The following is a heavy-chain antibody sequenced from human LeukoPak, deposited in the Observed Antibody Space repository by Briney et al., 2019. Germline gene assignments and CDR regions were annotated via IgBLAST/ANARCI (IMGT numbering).Heavy chain of an antibody. D-gene: IGHD6-6*01. V-gene: IGHV1-8*02. CDR3: AGSVTKKAARPVWFDP. J-gene: IGHJ5*02. CDR2: ISAYNGNT. Sequence: ASVKVSCKASGYTFTGYYMHWVRQAPGQGLEWMGWISAYNGNTGYAQRFQGRVTMTRNTSISTAYMELSSLRSEDTAVYYCAGSVTKKAARPVWFDPWGQGTLVTVSS. CDR1: GYTFTGYY.